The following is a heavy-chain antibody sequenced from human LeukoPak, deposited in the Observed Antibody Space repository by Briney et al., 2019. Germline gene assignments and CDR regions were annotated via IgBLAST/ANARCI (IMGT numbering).Heavy chain of an antibody. J-gene: IGHJ4*02. D-gene: IGHD6-13*01. CDR1: GFNLSAYW. V-gene: IGHV3-7*01. CDR3: ARGRAAAIYY. Sequence: GGSLRLSCAASGFNLSAYWMSWVRQAPGKGLEWVANIKQDGSVKDYVDSVKGRFTISRDNVKNALYLQMNSLRAEDTAVYFCARGRAAAIYYWGQGILVTVSS. CDR2: IKQDGSVK.